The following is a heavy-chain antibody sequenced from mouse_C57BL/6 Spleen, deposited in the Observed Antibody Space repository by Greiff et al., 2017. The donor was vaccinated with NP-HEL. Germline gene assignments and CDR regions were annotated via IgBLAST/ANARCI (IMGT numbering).Heavy chain of an antibody. V-gene: IGHV1-76*01. CDR2: IYPGSGNT. CDR1: GYTFTDYY. D-gene: IGHD2-2*01. CDR3: ARGYDDAMDY. J-gene: IGHJ4*01. Sequence: VKVVESGAELVRPGASVKLSCKASGYTFTDYYINWVKQRPGQGLEWIARIYPGSGNTYYNEKFKGKATLTAEKSSSTAYMQLSSLTSEDSAVYFCARGYDDAMDYWGQGTSVTVSS.